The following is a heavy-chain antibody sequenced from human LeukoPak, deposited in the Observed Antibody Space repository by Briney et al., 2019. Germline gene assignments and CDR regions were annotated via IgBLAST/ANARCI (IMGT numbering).Heavy chain of an antibody. CDR2: ISSDGSNK. V-gene: IGHV3-30*18. CDR1: GFTFSNYG. CDR3: AKDGLWFGDLTYFDY. Sequence: GGSLRLSCAASGFTFSNYGMHRVRQAPGKGLEWVAVISSDGSNKYYADSVKGRFTISRDNSKSTLFLQMNSLRAEDTAVYYCAKDGLWFGDLTYFDYWGQGTLVTVSS. J-gene: IGHJ4*02. D-gene: IGHD3-10*01.